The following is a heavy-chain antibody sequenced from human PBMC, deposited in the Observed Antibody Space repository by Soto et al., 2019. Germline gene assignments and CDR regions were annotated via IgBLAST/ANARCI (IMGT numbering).Heavy chain of an antibody. CDR1: GGSIRSGGYY. CDR2: IYYSGST. CDR3: ARDCYSSSSRASAYYYGMDV. J-gene: IGHJ6*02. V-gene: IGHV4-31*03. D-gene: IGHD6-6*01. Sequence: LYLTYTVSGGSIRSGGYYWSWIRQHPGKGLEWIGYIYYSGSTYYNPSLKSRVTISVDTSKNQFSLKLSPVTAADTAVYYCARDCYSSSSRASAYYYGMDVWGQGTTVTVS.